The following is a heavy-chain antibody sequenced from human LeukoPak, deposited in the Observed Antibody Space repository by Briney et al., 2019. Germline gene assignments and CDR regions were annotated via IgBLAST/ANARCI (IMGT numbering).Heavy chain of an antibody. V-gene: IGHV3-30*18. CDR2: ISPDGSNK. D-gene: IGHD5-12*01. J-gene: IGHJ4*02. Sequence: PGGSLRLSCAASGFTFSSLGMHWVRQAPGKGLEWVAVISPDGSNKYHADSVKGRFTISRDNSENTLDLQMNSLRAEDTAVYYCAKERGYFSGFDYWGQGTLVTVSS. CDR1: GFTFSSLG. CDR3: AKERGYFSGFDY.